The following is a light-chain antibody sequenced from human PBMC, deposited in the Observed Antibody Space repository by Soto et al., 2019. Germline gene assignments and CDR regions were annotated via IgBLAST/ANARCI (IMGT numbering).Light chain of an antibody. CDR3: HQTDTIPET. V-gene: IGKV1-39*01. CDR2: AAS. Sequence: DIQMTQSPSSLSASVGDRVTITCRASQSISTFLNWYQPKPGKAPKLLIYAASTLQTGVPSRFSGSGSGTDFTLTISNLQPEDFATYYCHQTDTIPETFGQGTKVEIK. CDR1: QSISTF. J-gene: IGKJ1*01.